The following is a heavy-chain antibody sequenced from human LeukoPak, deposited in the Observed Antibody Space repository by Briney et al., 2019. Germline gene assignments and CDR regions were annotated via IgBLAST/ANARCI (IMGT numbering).Heavy chain of an antibody. D-gene: IGHD3-10*01. CDR1: GYTFTSYY. CDR3: ARDDAGYYGSGSYYIQY. V-gene: IGHV1-46*01. J-gene: IGHJ4*02. CDR2: INPSGGST. Sequence: ASVKVSCKASGYTFTSYYMHWVRQAPGQGLEWMGIINPSGGSTRYAQKFQGRVTMTRDTSTSTVYMELSSLRSEDTAVYYCARDDAGYYGSGSYYIQYWGQGTLVTVSS.